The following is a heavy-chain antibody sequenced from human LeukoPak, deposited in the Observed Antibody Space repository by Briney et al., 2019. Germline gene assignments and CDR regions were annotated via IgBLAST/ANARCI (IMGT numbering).Heavy chain of an antibody. J-gene: IGHJ4*02. Sequence: GGSLRLSCAASGFTFSSYAMSWVRQAPGKGLEWVSAIGGRGGSKYYADSVKGRFTISRDNSKNTLYLQMNSLRAEDTAVYYCAKDLVPYDFWSGFDYWCQGTLVTVSS. CDR1: GFTFSSYA. CDR3: AKDLVPYDFWSGFDY. V-gene: IGHV3-23*01. D-gene: IGHD3-3*01. CDR2: IGGRGGSK.